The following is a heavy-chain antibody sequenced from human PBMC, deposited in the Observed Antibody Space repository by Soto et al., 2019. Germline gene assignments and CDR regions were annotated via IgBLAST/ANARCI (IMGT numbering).Heavy chain of an antibody. D-gene: IGHD3-22*01. CDR1: GFTSSSYV. CDR3: ARGVFYYYGSSGYSPDY. V-gene: IGHV3-30-3*01. Sequence: QVQLVESGGGVVQPGRSLRLSCEGSGFTSSSYVMHWVRQAPGKGLEWVALISFDGSKKNYADSVKCRFTISRDNSNNMMYLQMNSLRPEDTAVYYCARGVFYYYGSSGYSPDYWGQGTLVTVSS. J-gene: IGHJ4*02. CDR2: ISFDGSKK.